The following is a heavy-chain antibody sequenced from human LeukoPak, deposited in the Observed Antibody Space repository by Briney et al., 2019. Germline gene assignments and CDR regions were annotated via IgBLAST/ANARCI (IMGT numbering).Heavy chain of an antibody. CDR1: GYTFTTYG. J-gene: IGHJ6*02. D-gene: IGHD3-10*01. V-gene: IGHV1-69*13. Sequence: SVKVSCKASGYTFTTYGISWVRQAPGQGLEWMGGIIPIFGTANYAQKFQGRVTITADESTSTAYMELSSLRSEDTAVYYCARERFGELEGPPYYYYGMDVWGQGTTVTVSS. CDR2: IIPIFGTA. CDR3: ARERFGELEGPPYYYYGMDV.